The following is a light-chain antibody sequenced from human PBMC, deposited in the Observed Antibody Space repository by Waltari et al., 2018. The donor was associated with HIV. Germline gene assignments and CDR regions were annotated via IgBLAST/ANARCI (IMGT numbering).Light chain of an antibody. J-gene: IGKJ1*01. CDR3: QQYFSTPPT. CDR1: HSILYNSNNNSY. V-gene: IGKV4-1*01. CDR2: WAS. Sequence: DIVLTQSPDSLAVSLGERATVNCRSTHSILYNSNNNSYLGWYQQKPGQPPKLLIYWASTRAAGTPDRCTGSGSGTDFALTISSLQAEDAAVYYCQQYFSTPPTFGQGTKVEIK.